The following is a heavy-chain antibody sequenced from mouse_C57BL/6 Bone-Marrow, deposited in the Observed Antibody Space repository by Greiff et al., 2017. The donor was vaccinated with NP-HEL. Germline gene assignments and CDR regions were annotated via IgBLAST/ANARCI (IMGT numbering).Heavy chain of an antibody. V-gene: IGHV1-59*01. J-gene: IGHJ4*01. CDR3: ARLGDYDEGDAMDY. CDR1: GYTFTSYW. CDR2: IDPSDSYT. D-gene: IGHD2-4*01. Sequence: QVQLQQPGAELVRPGTSVKLSCKASGYTFTSYWMHWVKQRPGQGLAWIGVIDPSDSYTNYNQKFKGKATLTVDTSSSTAYMQLSSLTSEDSAVYYCARLGDYDEGDAMDYWGQGASVTVSS.